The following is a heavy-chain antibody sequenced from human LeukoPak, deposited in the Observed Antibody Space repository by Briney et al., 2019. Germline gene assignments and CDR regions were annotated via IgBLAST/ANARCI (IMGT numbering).Heavy chain of an antibody. V-gene: IGHV4-59*01. CDR1: GGSISSYY. D-gene: IGHD6-19*01. CDR2: IYYSGST. Sequence: SETLSLTCTVSGGSISSYYWSWIRQPPGKGLEWIGYIYYSGSTNYNPSLKSRVTISVDTSKNQFSLKLSSVTAADTAVYYCARVLYRSGWYYFDYWGQGTLVTVSS. J-gene: IGHJ4*02. CDR3: ARVLYRSGWYYFDY.